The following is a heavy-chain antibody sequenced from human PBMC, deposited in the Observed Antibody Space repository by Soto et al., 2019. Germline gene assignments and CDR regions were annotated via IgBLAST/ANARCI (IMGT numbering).Heavy chain of an antibody. J-gene: IGHJ6*03. Sequence: GGSLRLSCAASGFTFSSYSMNWVRQAPGKGLEWVSSISSSSSYIYYADSVKGRFTISRDNAKNSLYLQMNSLRAEDTAVYYCARTPYCTNGVFYTSEYYYYYMDVWGKGTTVTVSS. CDR1: GFTFSSYS. CDR3: ARTPYCTNGVFYTSEYYYYYMDV. V-gene: IGHV3-21*01. D-gene: IGHD2-8*01. CDR2: ISSSSSYI.